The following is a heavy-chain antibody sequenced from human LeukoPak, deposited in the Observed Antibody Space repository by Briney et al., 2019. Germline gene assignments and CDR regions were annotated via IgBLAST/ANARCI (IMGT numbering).Heavy chain of an antibody. J-gene: IGHJ4*02. Sequence: SVKVSCKASGGTFSSYAISWVRQAPGQGLEWMGGIIPIFGTANYAQKFQGRVTITADESTCTAYMELSSLRSEDTAVYYCARCSHYYDSSGYYQFWGQGTLVTVSS. D-gene: IGHD3-22*01. CDR2: IIPIFGTA. CDR1: GGTFSSYA. V-gene: IGHV1-69*13. CDR3: ARCSHYYDSSGYYQF.